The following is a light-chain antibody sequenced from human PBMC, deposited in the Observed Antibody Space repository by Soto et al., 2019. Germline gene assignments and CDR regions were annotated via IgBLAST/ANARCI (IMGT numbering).Light chain of an antibody. CDR1: QSVLYSSNNKNH. CDR2: WAS. CDR3: QQYYSIPRT. J-gene: IGKJ1*01. Sequence: DIVMTQSPDSLAVSLGERATTNCKSSQSVLYSSNNKNHLAWYQQKPGQPPKLLIYWASTRESGVPDRFSGSGSGTDFTLTISSLQAEDVAVYYCQQYYSIPRTFDQGTKVEIK. V-gene: IGKV4-1*01.